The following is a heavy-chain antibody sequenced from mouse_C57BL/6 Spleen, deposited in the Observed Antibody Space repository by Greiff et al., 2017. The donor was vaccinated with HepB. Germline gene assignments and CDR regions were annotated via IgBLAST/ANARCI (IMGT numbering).Heavy chain of an antibody. CDR2: ISSGGDYI. D-gene: IGHD1-1*01. J-gene: IGHJ2*01. CDR1: GFTFSSYA. CDR3: TRIYYYGSSYFDY. Sequence: EVQLVESGEGLVKPGGSLKLSCAASGFTFSSYAMSWVRQTPEKRLEWVAYISSGGDYIYYADTVKGRFTISRDNARNTLYLQMSSLTSEDTAMYYCTRIYYYGSSYFDYWGQGTTLTVSS. V-gene: IGHV5-9-1*02.